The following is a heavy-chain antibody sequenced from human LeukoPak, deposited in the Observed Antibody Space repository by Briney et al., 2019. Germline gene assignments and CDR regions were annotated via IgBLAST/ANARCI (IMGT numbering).Heavy chain of an antibody. V-gene: IGHV3-21*01. CDR1: GFTFSSYS. CDR2: ISSSSSYI. CDR3: ARTMIVKNDVDY. D-gene: IGHD3-22*01. J-gene: IGHJ4*02. Sequence: GGSLRLSCAASGFTFSSYSMNWVRQAPGKGLEWVSSISSSSSYIYYADSVKGRFTISRDNSKNTLYLQMNSLRAEDTAVYYCARTMIVKNDVDYWGQGTLVTVSS.